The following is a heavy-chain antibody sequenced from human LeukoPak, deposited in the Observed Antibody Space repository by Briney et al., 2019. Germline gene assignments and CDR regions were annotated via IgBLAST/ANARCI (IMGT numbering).Heavy chain of an antibody. CDR1: GFTFSSYA. D-gene: IGHD3-22*01. CDR3: ARGRGYFHY. Sequence: GRSLRFSCAASGFTFSSYAMHWVRQAPGKGLEWVAVISYDGSNKYYADSVKGRFTISRDNSKNTLYLQMNSLRAEDTAVYYCARGRGYFHYWGQGTLVTVSS. J-gene: IGHJ4*02. CDR2: ISYDGSNK. V-gene: IGHV3-30-3*01.